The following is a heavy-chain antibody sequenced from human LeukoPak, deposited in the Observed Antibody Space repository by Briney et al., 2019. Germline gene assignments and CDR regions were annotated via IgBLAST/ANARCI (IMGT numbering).Heavy chain of an antibody. D-gene: IGHD6-13*01. Sequence: LRLSCXASGFTFSSYAMSWVRQAPGKGLEWVSAISGSGGSTYYADSVKGRFTISRDNSKNTLYLQMNSLRAEDTAVYYCAKQQLVPAYFDYWGQGTLVTVSS. CDR2: ISGSGGST. J-gene: IGHJ4*02. CDR3: AKQQLVPAYFDY. CDR1: GFTFSSYA. V-gene: IGHV3-23*01.